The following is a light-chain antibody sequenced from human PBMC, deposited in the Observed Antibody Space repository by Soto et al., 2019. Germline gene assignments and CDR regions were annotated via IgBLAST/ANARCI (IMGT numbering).Light chain of an antibody. V-gene: IGKV3-11*02. J-gene: IGKJ4*01. Sequence: LTPSPATLSASPGERFTLSCXATQSVTYNLAWYQQKPGQAPRLLIYDTSTRAPGTPARFSGSGSGRDFTLTISSLEPEDFAIYYCQQRSSWPLTFGGGTKVDIK. CDR3: QQRSSWPLT. CDR2: DTS. CDR1: QSVTYN.